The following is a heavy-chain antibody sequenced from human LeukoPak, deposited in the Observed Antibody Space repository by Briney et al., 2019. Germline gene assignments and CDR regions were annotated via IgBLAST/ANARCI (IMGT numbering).Heavy chain of an antibody. Sequence: GGSLRLSCAASGFTVSSTYMSWVRQAPGKGLEWVSILYSDGGTYYADSVKGRFTISRDNSKNTLYLQMNSLRAEDTAVYYCASYYDRRFDYWGQGTLVTVSS. V-gene: IGHV3-53*05. CDR3: ASYYDRRFDY. J-gene: IGHJ4*02. D-gene: IGHD1-26*01. CDR1: GFTVSSTY. CDR2: LYSDGGT.